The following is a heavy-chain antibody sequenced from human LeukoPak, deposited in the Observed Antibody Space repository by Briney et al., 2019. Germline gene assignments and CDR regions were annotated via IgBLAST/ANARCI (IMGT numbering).Heavy chain of an antibody. Sequence: ASVKVSCKASGYTFTSYDINWVRQATGQGLEWMGWMNPNSGNTGYAQKFQGRVTMTRNTSISTAYMELSSLRSEDTAVYYCARGPTYYDFWSGYSSVRFDPWSQGTLVTVSS. V-gene: IGHV1-8*01. CDR1: GYTFTSYD. CDR2: MNPNSGNT. D-gene: IGHD3-3*01. CDR3: ARGPTYYDFWSGYSSVRFDP. J-gene: IGHJ5*02.